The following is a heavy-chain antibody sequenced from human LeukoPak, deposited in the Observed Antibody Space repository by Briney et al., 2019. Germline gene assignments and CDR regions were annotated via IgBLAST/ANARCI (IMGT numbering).Heavy chain of an antibody. CDR1: GVSISSGGYS. J-gene: IGHJ3*02. Sequence: PSQTLSLTCAVSGVSISSGGYSWSWIRQPPGKGLEWIGYIYHSGSTYYNPSLKSRVTISVDRSKNQFSLKLSSVTAADTAVYYCARAESSGYSDDAFDIWGQGTMVTVSS. D-gene: IGHD3-22*01. CDR2: IYHSGST. V-gene: IGHV4-30-2*01. CDR3: ARAESSGYSDDAFDI.